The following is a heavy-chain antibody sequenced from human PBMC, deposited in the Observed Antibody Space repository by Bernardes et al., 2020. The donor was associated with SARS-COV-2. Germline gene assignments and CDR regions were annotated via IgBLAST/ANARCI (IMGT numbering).Heavy chain of an antibody. CDR1: GFTVSSNY. Sequence: GGSLRLSCAASGFTVSSNYINWVRQAPGKGLEWVSVIYSGGSTYYADSVKGRFTISRDNSKNTLYLQMNSLRAEDTAVYYCARDVPCSSTSCYSGGWRAGMAVWGQETTVTVSS. V-gene: IGHV3-53*01. CDR2: IYSGGST. J-gene: IGHJ6*02. D-gene: IGHD2-2*02. CDR3: ARDVPCSSTSCYSGGWRAGMAV.